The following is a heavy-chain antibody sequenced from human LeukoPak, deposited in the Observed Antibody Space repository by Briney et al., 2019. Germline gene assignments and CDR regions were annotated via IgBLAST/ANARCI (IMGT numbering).Heavy chain of an antibody. CDR3: ARESGSYAGGFDY. Sequence: GGSLRLSCAASGFTFSSYAMHWVRQAPGKGLEWVAVISYDGSNKYYADSVKGRFTISRDNSKNTLYLQMNNLRAEDTAVYYCARESGSYAGGFDYWGQGTLVTVSS. J-gene: IGHJ4*02. CDR1: GFTFSSYA. CDR2: ISYDGSNK. D-gene: IGHD1-26*01. V-gene: IGHV3-30*04.